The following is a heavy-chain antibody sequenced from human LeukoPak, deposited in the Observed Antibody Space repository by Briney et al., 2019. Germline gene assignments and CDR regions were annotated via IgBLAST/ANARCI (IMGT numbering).Heavy chain of an antibody. J-gene: IGHJ4*02. D-gene: IGHD6-13*01. CDR2: ISSSSSYI. CDR3: ARDRGLIAAAGDDY. V-gene: IGHV3-21*01. CDR1: GFTFDDYA. Sequence: GGSLRLSCAASGFTFDDYAMHWVRQAPGKGLEWVSSISSSSSYIYYADSVKGRFTISRDNAKNSLYLQMNSLRAEDTAVYYCARDRGLIAAAGDDYWGQGTLVTVSS.